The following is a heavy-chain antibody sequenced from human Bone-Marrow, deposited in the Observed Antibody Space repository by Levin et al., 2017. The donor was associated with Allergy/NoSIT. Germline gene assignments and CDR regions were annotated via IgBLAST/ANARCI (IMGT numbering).Heavy chain of an antibody. V-gene: IGHV1-18*04. Sequence: ASVKVSCKAFGYSFSSYAMSWVRQAPGHGLEWMGWISAYDNNTRYAQNFQGRVTMTTDTSTSTAYMELMSLRSDDTAIYYCARANADYGDYGKDPTYYFDYWGQGTLVTVSS. D-gene: IGHD4-17*01. CDR1: GYSFSSYA. CDR3: ARANADYGDYGKDPTYYFDY. J-gene: IGHJ4*02. CDR2: ISAYDNNT.